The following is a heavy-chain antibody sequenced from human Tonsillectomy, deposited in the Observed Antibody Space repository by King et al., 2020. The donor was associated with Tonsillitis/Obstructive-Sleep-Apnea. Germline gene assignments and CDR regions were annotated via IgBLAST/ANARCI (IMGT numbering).Heavy chain of an antibody. Sequence: QLQESGPGLVKPSETLSLPCTVPGGSISSYYWIWFRQPPGKGLEWIGYIYYSGSTNYNPSHKHRFTISVDTSKNQFSLKPSSVTAADTAVYYCARDRAGIAVAGNYYYMDVWGKGTTVTVSS. CDR1: GGSISSYY. CDR3: ARDRAGIAVAGNYYYMDV. CDR2: IYYSGST. V-gene: IGHV4-59*01. D-gene: IGHD6-19*01. J-gene: IGHJ6*03.